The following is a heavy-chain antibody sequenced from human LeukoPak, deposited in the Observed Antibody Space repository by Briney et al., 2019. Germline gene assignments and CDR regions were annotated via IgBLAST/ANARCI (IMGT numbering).Heavy chain of an antibody. CDR2: INPNSGGT. V-gene: IGHV1-2*02. D-gene: IGHD3-22*01. J-gene: IGHJ3*02. Sequence: GASVKVSCKASGYTFTGYYMHWVRQAPGQGLEWMGWINPNSGGTNYAQKFQGRVTMTRDTSISTAYMELSRLRSEDTAVYYCARVLYYYDSSGYYSSSSYDAFDIWGQGTMVTVSS. CDR3: ARVLYYYDSSGYYSSSSYDAFDI. CDR1: GYTFTGYY.